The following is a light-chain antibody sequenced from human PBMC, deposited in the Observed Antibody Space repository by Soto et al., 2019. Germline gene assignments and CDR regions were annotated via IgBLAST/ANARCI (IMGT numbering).Light chain of an antibody. CDR1: QSVSSNY. V-gene: IGKV3-20*01. Sequence: EVVLTQSPGTLSLSPGERATLSCRASQSVSSNYLAWYQQKPGQAPRLLIYGVSTRATGIPDRFSGSGSGTGFSLTLSRLEPEDFAMYYCQQYFTSPLTFGGGTKVEIK. J-gene: IGKJ4*01. CDR2: GVS. CDR3: QQYFTSPLT.